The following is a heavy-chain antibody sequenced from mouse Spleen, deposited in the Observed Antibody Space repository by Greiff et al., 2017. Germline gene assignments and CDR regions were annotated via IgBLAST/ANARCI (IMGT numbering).Heavy chain of an antibody. CDR2: IDPSDSYT. V-gene: IGHV1-69*01. D-gene: IGHD1-1*01. CDR1: GYTFTSYW. CDR3: ARGGVEEDRYYAMDY. Sequence: QVQLQQPGAELVMPGASVKLSCKASGYTFTSYWMHWVKQRPGQGLEWIGEIDPSDSYTNYNQKFKGKATLTVDKSSSTAYMQLSSLTSEDSAVYYCARGGVEEDRYYAMDYWGQGTSVTVSS. J-gene: IGHJ4*01.